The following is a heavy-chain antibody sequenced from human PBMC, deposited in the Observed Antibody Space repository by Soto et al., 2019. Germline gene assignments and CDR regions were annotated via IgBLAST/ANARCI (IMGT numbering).Heavy chain of an antibody. CDR1: GFTFPRHG. V-gene: IGHV3-30*03. CDR3: ASNRSNTWSLHY. CDR2: ISDDTRDK. D-gene: IGHD4-4*01. Sequence: QVQLVESGGAVVQPGRSLRLSCAASGFTFPRHGMHWDRQAPGKGLEWVAVISDDTRDKYYAESVEGRFTVSRDQSENTLYLQLNSLTAHDTALYFCASNRSNTWSLHYCALGTLVTVSS. J-gene: IGHJ4*02.